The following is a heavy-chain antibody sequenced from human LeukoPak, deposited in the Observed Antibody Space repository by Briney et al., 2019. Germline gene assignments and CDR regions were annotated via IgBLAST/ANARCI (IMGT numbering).Heavy chain of an antibody. CDR2: INSDGSRT. V-gene: IGHV3-74*01. Sequence: PGGSLRLSCAASKFSFSAYWMHWVRQAPGKGLVWVSRINSDGSRTNYADSVKGRFTISRDNAKNTLYLQMNSLRAEDTAVYYCAREGGYYYGMDVWGQGTTVTVSS. CDR1: KFSFSAYW. J-gene: IGHJ6*02. D-gene: IGHD3-16*01. CDR3: AREGGYYYGMDV.